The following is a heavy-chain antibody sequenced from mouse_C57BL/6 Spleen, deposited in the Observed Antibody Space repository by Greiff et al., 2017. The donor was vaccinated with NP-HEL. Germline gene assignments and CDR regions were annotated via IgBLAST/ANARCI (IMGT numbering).Heavy chain of an antibody. CDR3: ARKWDWDVGYFDY. CDR1: GYTFTSYW. Sequence: QVQLQQPGAELVKPGASVKMSCKASGYTFTSYWITWVKQRPGLGLEWIGDIYPGSGSTNYNEKFKSKATLTVDTSSSTAYMQLSSLTSEDSAVYYCARKWDWDVGYFDYWGQGTTLTVSS. D-gene: IGHD4-1*01. J-gene: IGHJ2*01. V-gene: IGHV1-55*01. CDR2: IYPGSGST.